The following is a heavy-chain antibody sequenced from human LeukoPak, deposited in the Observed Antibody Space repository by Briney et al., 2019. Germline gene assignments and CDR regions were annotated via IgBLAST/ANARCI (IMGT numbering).Heavy chain of an antibody. Sequence: ASVKVSCKASGYTFTSYAMHWVRQAPGQRLEWMGWINAGNGNTKYSQKFQGRVTITRDTSASTAYMELSSLRSEDTAVYYCARGDPSNSSGSKTFDYWGQGTLVTVSS. CDR1: GYTFTSYA. D-gene: IGHD6-19*01. CDR2: INAGNGNT. CDR3: ARGDPSNSSGSKTFDY. J-gene: IGHJ4*02. V-gene: IGHV1-3*01.